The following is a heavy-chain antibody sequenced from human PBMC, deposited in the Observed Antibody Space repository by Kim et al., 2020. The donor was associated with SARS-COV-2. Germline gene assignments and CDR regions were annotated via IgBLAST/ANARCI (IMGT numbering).Heavy chain of an antibody. D-gene: IGHD1-26*01. CDR1: GFSSSAHY. CDR3: ARRPVGAYWYFDL. Sequence: GGSLRLSCAASGFSSSAHYMDWVRQAPGKGLEWVGRSKNKANSYTTEYAASVKGSFTITRDETKNSLHLLLNSLKTEGAAEYYCARRPVGAYWYFDLWGRGTLVTVSS. J-gene: IGHJ2*01. CDR2: SKNKANSYTT. V-gene: IGHV3-72*01.